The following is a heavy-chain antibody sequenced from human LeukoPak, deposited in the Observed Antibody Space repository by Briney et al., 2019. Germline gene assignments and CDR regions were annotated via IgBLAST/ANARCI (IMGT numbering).Heavy chain of an antibody. J-gene: IGHJ5*02. CDR2: IYFSGTT. CDR1: GDSINAYY. V-gene: IGHV4-59*08. D-gene: IGHD6-13*01. CDR3: ARRRAEGGSNGHYNWFDP. Sequence: SETLSPTCTVSGDSINAYYWGWIRQPPGKGLEWIGYIYFSGTTKYNPSLESRVTISVDTSKNQFSLKLSSVTAADTAVYYCARRRAEGGSNGHYNWFDPWGQGILVTVSS.